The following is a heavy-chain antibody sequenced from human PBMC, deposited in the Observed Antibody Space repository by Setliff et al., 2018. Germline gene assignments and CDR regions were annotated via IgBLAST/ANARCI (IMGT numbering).Heavy chain of an antibody. Sequence: ASVKVSCKASGFTFTIYGVNWVRQAPGQGLEWMGWISAFNGYTQYSQKFKGRTTVTTDTSTSTAYMELGSLTSDDTAVYYCLRDRPYSNSPEDAFDIWGQGTTVTVSS. J-gene: IGHJ3*02. D-gene: IGHD6-6*01. V-gene: IGHV1-18*01. CDR1: GFTFTIYG. CDR2: ISAFNGYT. CDR3: LRDRPYSNSPEDAFDI.